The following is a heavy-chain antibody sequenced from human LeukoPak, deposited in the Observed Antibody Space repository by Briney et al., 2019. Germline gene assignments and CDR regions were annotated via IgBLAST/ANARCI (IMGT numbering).Heavy chain of an antibody. CDR1: GASMSGYY. CDR3: ARGAYDSSGHGYFQH. CDR2: IFYIGTT. J-gene: IGHJ1*01. Sequence: SETLSLTCTVSGASMSGYYWSWIRQSPEKGLEYIGNIFYIGTTNYNPSLKSRLTISLDMSKNQFSLKLSSVTAADTAVYYCARGAYDSSGHGYFQHWGQGTLVTVSS. D-gene: IGHD3-22*01. V-gene: IGHV4-59*01.